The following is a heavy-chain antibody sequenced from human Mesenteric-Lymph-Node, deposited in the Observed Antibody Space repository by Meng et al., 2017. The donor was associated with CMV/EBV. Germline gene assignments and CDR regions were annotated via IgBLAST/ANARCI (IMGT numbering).Heavy chain of an antibody. CDR2: INPNSGGT. Sequence: ASVQVSCKASGYTFTGYYMHWVRQAPGQGLEWMGWINPNSGGTNYAQKFQGRVTMTRDTSISTAYMELSRLRSDDTAVYYCARGSIVVVPAAIGYWGQGTLVTVSS. CDR1: GYTFTGYY. CDR3: ARGSIVVVPAAIGY. V-gene: IGHV1-2*02. D-gene: IGHD2-2*02. J-gene: IGHJ4*02.